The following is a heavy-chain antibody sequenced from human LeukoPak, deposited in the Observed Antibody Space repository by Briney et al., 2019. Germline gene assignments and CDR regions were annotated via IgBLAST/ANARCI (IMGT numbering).Heavy chain of an antibody. CDR2: INHSGST. CDR1: GGSFSGYY. CDR3: ARVSSIVVVVAATNYFDY. Sequence: SETLSLTCAVYGGSFSGYYWSWIRQPPGKGLEWIGEINHSGSTNYNPSLKSRVTISVDTSKNQFSLKLSSVPAADTAVYYCARVSSIVVVVAATNYFDYWGQGTLVTVSS. J-gene: IGHJ4*02. D-gene: IGHD2-15*01. V-gene: IGHV4-34*01.